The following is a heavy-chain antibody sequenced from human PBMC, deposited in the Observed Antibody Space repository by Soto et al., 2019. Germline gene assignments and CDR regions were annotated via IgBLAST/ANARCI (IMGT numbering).Heavy chain of an antibody. V-gene: IGHV2-5*02. Sequence: QITFKESGHTLVKPTQTLTLTCTFSGLSRSTNGVGVGWIRQPPGKALEWLALIYWDNDKRYSPSLKSRLTITMYTSKNQVVLTMTRMDPVDTGTYYGAHDITVVASTDVAVDIWGQGTMVTVSS. CDR2: IYWDNDK. CDR3: AHDITVVASTDVAVDI. D-gene: IGHD2-15*01. J-gene: IGHJ3*02. CDR1: GLSRSTNGVG.